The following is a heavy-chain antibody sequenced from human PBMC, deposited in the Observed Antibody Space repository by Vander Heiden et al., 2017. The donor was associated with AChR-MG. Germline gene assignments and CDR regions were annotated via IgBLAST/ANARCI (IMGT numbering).Heavy chain of an antibody. Sequence: QVQLQESGPGLVKPSQTLSLTCTVSGGSISRGGYYWGWVRQHPRKGLGWIGYIYYSGSTYYNPSLKSRVTISVDTSKNQFSLKLSSVTAADTAVYYCARGNYDILTGYYNDYYYYYMDVWGKGTTVTVSS. CDR1: GGSISRGGYY. D-gene: IGHD3-9*01. CDR3: ARGNYDILTGYYNDYYYYYMDV. V-gene: IGHV4-31*03. CDR2: IYYSGST. J-gene: IGHJ6*03.